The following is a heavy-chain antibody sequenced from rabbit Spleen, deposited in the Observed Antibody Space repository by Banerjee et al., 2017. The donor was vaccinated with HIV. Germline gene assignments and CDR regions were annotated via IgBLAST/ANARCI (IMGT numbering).Heavy chain of an antibody. V-gene: IGHV1S45*01. Sequence: QEQLEESGGGLVKPEGSLTLTCKASGFSFSDRDVMCWVRQAPAKGLEWIACINTATGKAVYASWAKGRFTFSRTSSTTVTLQMTSLTSADTATYFCAGDLVAVIGWNFNLWGPGTLVTVS. CDR3: AGDLVAVIGWNFNL. J-gene: IGHJ4*01. D-gene: IGHD1-1*01. CDR1: GFSFSDRDV. CDR2: INTATGKA.